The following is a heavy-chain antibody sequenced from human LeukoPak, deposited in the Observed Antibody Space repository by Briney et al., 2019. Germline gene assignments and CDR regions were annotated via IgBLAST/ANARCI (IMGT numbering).Heavy chain of an antibody. V-gene: IGHV1-46*01. J-gene: IGHJ6*03. CDR1: GYTFTSYY. Sequence: GASVKVSCKASGYTFTSYYIHWVRQAPGQGLEWMGLINPSGGSTNYAQKFQGRVTMTRDTSTSTVYMELSSLRSEDTAVYYCARGPRITVVRGGQWYYYMDVWGKGTTVTISS. CDR2: INPSGGST. CDR3: ARGPRITVVRGGQWYYYMDV. D-gene: IGHD3-10*01.